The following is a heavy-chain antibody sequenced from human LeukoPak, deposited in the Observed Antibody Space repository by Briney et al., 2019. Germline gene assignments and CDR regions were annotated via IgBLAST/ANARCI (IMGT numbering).Heavy chain of an antibody. CDR3: ARDCSSTSCNGGYYGMDV. J-gene: IGHJ6*02. CDR2: IYTSGST. V-gene: IGHV4-4*07. D-gene: IGHD2-2*01. Sequence: SETLSLTCTVSGGFISSYYWSWIRQPAVKGLEWIGCIYTSGSTNYNPSLKSRVTMSVDTSKNQFSLKLSSVTAADTAVYYCARDCSSTSCNGGYYGMDVWGQGTTVTVSS. CDR1: GGFISSYY.